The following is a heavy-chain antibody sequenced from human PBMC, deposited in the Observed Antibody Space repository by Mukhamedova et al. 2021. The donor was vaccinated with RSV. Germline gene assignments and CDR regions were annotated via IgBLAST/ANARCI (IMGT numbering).Heavy chain of an antibody. Sequence: GFTFRSYEMNWVRQAPGQGLEWVAFISSSAESTYYTDSVKGRFTISRDNGRNSLYLQMSSLRVEDTAVHYFTSWGSHFDEGFDFWG. CDR3: TSWGSHFDEGFDF. CDR1: GFTFRSYE. J-gene: IGHJ4*01. CDR2: ISSSAEST. D-gene: IGHD3-16*01. V-gene: IGHV3-48*03.